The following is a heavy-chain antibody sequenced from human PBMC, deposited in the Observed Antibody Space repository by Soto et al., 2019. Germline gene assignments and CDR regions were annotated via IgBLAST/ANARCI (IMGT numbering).Heavy chain of an antibody. V-gene: IGHV3-23*01. Sequence: HPGGSLRPSCTASGFTFSNYALSWVRQSPGKGLEWVSAIVGSGRSAYYADSVKGRFTMSRDNSKNILYLQMNNLRAEDTAVYYCAKVWGGGIAPIVGYFDYWGQGTLVTISS. CDR1: GFTFSNYA. J-gene: IGHJ4*02. CDR3: AKVWGGGIAPIVGYFDY. CDR2: IVGSGRSA. D-gene: IGHD6-13*01.